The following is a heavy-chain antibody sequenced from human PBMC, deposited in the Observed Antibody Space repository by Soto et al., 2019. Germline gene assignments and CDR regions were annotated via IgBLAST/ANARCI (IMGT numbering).Heavy chain of an antibody. D-gene: IGHD3-10*01. Sequence: QAHLAQSGAEVKKPGSSVTVSCKASGGTFNSYGISWVRQAPGQGLDWMGVIIPLYGTVNYAQKFQGRVSITADKTQSTAYNDLNRLRSDQPAVYYCARVRVIRGVIPSHFGLWGQGTQVTVSS. J-gene: IGHJ4*02. CDR2: IIPLYGTV. CDR3: ARVRVIRGVIPSHFGL. V-gene: IGHV1-69*06. CDR1: GGTFNSYG.